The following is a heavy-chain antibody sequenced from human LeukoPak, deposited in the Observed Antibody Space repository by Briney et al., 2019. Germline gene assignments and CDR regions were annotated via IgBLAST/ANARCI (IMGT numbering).Heavy chain of an antibody. CDR1: GFTFSSSS. Sequence: PGGSLRLSCSASGFTFSSSSMHWVRRAPGKGLVWVSRISSDGTSTNYADSVKGRFIISRDNAKNTLYLQMNSLRAEDTAVYYCARRYCSSTSCLIDYWGQGTLVTVSS. J-gene: IGHJ4*02. CDR2: ISSDGTST. CDR3: ARRYCSSTSCLIDY. D-gene: IGHD2-2*01. V-gene: IGHV3-74*01.